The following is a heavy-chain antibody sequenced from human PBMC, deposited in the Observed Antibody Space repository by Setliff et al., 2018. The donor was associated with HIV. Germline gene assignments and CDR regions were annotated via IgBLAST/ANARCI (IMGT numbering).Heavy chain of an antibody. CDR3: ARQGGYRSPLGS. CDR2: IYDSGNT. CDR1: GGAMNSYY. Sequence: SETLSLTCTVSGGAMNSYYWTWVRQPPGKGLEWIGYIYDSGNTNYNPSLKSRVSISLGTSNNQFSLRLTSMTAADTAIYYCARQGGYRSPLGSWGQGTLVTVSS. D-gene: IGHD6-19*01. V-gene: IGHV4-59*08. J-gene: IGHJ5*02.